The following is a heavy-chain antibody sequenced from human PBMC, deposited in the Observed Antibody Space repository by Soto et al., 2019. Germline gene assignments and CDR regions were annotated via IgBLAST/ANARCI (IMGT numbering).Heavy chain of an antibody. J-gene: IGHJ4*02. Sequence: PGGSLRLSCAASGFTFSSYAMSWVRQAPGKGLEWVSAISGSGGSTYYADSVKGRFTISRDNSKNTLYLQMNSLRAEDTAVYYCATIVVVITTSNYWGQGTLVTVSS. CDR2: ISGSGGST. CDR1: GFTFSSYA. CDR3: ATIVVVITTSNY. V-gene: IGHV3-23*01. D-gene: IGHD3-22*01.